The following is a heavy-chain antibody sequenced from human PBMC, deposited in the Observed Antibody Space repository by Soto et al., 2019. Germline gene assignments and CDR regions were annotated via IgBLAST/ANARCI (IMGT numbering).Heavy chain of an antibody. CDR2: IYYSGST. Sequence: SETLSLTCTVSGGSISSGGYCWSWIRQHPGKGLEGIGYIYYSGSTYYNPSLKSRVNISVDTSKNQFTLKLSSVTATDKAVYYCARDDRDGYNPSGVYFDYWGQGTLVTVSS. V-gene: IGHV4-31*03. CDR1: GGSISSGGYC. CDR3: ARDDRDGYNPSGVYFDY. D-gene: IGHD5-12*01. J-gene: IGHJ4*02.